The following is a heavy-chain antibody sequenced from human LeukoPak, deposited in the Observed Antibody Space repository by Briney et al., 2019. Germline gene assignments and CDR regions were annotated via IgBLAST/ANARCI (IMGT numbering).Heavy chain of an antibody. CDR1: GFTLSTYG. V-gene: IGHV3-30*02. Sequence: PGGSLRLSCAASGFTLSTYGMHWVRQAPGKGLEWVAFIRYDGSNKYYADSVKGRFTISRDNSKNTLYLQMNSLKTEDTAVYYCTTTGNSGIDPWGQGTLVTVSS. D-gene: IGHD1-1*01. CDR3: TTTGNSGIDP. J-gene: IGHJ5*02. CDR2: IRYDGSNK.